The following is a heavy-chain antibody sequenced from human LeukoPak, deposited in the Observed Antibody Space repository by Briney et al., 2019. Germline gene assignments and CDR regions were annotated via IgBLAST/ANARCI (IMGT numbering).Heavy chain of an antibody. CDR2: IYYSGST. D-gene: IGHD3-10*01. V-gene: IGHV4-61*05. J-gene: IGHJ3*02. Sequence: SETLSLTCTVSGGSISSSSYYWSWIRQPPGKGLEWIGYIYYSGSTNYNPSLKSRVTISVDTSKNQFSLKLSSVTAADTAVYYCASGYYGSGSYYAFDIWGQGTMVTVSS. CDR3: ASGYYGSGSYYAFDI. CDR1: GGSISSSSYY.